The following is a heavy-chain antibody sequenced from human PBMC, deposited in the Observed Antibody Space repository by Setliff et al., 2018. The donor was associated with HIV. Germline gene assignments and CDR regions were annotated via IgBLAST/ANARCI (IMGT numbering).Heavy chain of an antibody. CDR3: ARVPILRYASPVDM. Sequence: PGGSLRLSCAASGFTFSSYAMHWVRQAPGKGLEWVAVISYDGSNKYYADSVKGRFTISRDNSKNTLYLQMNSLRAEDTAVYYCARVPILRYASPVDMWGQGTLVTVSS. V-gene: IGHV3-30*04. CDR2: ISYDGSNK. D-gene: IGHD3-9*01. J-gene: IGHJ4*02. CDR1: GFTFSSYA.